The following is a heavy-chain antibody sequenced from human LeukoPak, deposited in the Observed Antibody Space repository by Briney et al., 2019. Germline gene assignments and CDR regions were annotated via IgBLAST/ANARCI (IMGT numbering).Heavy chain of an antibody. V-gene: IGHV1-69*04. CDR1: GGTFSSYA. J-gene: IGHJ5*02. CDR2: IIPILGIA. D-gene: IGHD3-16*01. CDR3: ATNRGEPGIDWFDP. Sequence: SVKVSCKASGGTFSSYAISWVRQAPGQGLEWMGRIIPILGIANYAQKFQGRVTITADKSTSTAYMELSSLRSEDTAVYYCATNRGEPGIDWFDPWGQGTLVTVSS.